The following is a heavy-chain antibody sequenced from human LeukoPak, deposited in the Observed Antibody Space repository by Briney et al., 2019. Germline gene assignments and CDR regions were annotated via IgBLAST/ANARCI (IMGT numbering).Heavy chain of an antibody. CDR2: TYYRSKWYN. CDR3: ARGRGVTVGYNWFDP. D-gene: IGHD4-23*01. J-gene: IGHJ5*02. V-gene: IGHV6-1*01. CDR1: GDRVSSNSAA. Sequence: PSQTLSLTCAISGDRVSSNSAAWNWIRQSPSRGLEWLGRTYYRSKWYNDYAVSVKSRVTINPDTSKNQFSLQLNSVTPEDTAVYYCARGRGVTVGYNWFDPWGQGTLVTVSS.